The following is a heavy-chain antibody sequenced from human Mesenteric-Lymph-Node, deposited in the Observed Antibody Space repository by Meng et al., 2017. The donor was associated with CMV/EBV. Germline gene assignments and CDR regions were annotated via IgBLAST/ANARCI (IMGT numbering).Heavy chain of an antibody. V-gene: IGHV1-2*02. CDR1: GYTFTGYY. D-gene: IGHD2-2*01. CDR3: AREGWDIVVVPAATAFDY. J-gene: IGHJ4*02. Sequence: ASVKVSCKASGYTFTGYYMHWVRQAPGQGPEWMGWINPNSGGTNYAQKFQGRVTMTRDTSISTAYMELSRLRSDDTAVYYCAREGWDIVVVPAATAFDYWGQGTLVTVSS. CDR2: INPNSGGT.